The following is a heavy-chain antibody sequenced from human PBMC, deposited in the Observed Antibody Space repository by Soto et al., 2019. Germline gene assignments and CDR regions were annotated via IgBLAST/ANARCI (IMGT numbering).Heavy chain of an antibody. V-gene: IGHV1-18*01. CDR3: AREIGITMIVVVHNWFDP. CDR1: GYTFTSYG. CDR2: ISAYNGNT. Sequence: ASVKVSCKASGYTFTSYGISWLRQAPGQGLEWMGWISAYNGNTNYAQKLQGRVTMTTDTSTSTAYMELRSLRSDDTAVYYCAREIGITMIVVVHNWFDPWGQGTLVTVSS. D-gene: IGHD3-22*01. J-gene: IGHJ5*02.